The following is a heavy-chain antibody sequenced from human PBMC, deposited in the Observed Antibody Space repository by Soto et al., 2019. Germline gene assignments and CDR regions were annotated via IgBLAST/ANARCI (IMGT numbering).Heavy chain of an antibody. CDR3: ARGTGGDHDYGDH. D-gene: IGHD3-16*01. J-gene: IGHJ4*02. CDR1: GFTFSTYW. Sequence: EVQLVESGGDLVQPGGSLRLSCAASGFTFSTYWMHWVRQVPGKGPEWVSRMSSDGSSTAYADSVRGRFIISRDNAKNTLYLQMISLRVVDTADYYCARGTGGDHDYGDHWGLGTLVAVSS. V-gene: IGHV3-74*01. CDR2: MSSDGSST.